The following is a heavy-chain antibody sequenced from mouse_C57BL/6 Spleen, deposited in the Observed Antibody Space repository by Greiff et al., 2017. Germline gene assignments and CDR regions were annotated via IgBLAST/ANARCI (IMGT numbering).Heavy chain of an antibody. CDR2: ISYDGSN. V-gene: IGHV3-6*01. CDR1: GYSITSGYY. D-gene: IGHD2-5*01. CDR3: ASGPYYSNPYYYAMDY. J-gene: IGHJ4*01. Sequence: ESGPGLVKPSQSLSLTCSVTGYSITSGYYWNWIRQFPGNKLEWMGYISYDGSNNYNPSLKNRISITRDTSKNQFFLKLNSVTTEDTATYYCASGPYYSNPYYYAMDYWGQGTSVTVSS.